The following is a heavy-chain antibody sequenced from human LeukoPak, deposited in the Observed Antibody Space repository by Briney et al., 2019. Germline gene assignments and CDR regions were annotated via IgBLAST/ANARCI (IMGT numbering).Heavy chain of an antibody. CDR1: GFTFSGYW. Sequence: GGSLRLSCAASGFTFSGYWMHWVRQAPGKGRVWVARINGDGSTTSYADSVKGGFTISRDNAKNTLYLQMNSLRAADTAVYYCATGNYYDSRGYYTFGHWGQGTLVTVSS. CDR3: ATGNYYDSRGYYTFGH. CDR2: INGDGSTT. D-gene: IGHD3-22*01. V-gene: IGHV3-74*01. J-gene: IGHJ1*01.